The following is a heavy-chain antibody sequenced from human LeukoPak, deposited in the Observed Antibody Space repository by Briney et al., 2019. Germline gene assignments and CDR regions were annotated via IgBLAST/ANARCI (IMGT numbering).Heavy chain of an antibody. D-gene: IGHD6-19*01. Sequence: SETLSLTCAVYGGSFSGYYWSWIRQPPGKGLEWIGEINHSGSTNYNPSLKSRVTISVDTSKNRFSLKLSSVTAADTAVYYCARGGGVAGTGNFDYWGQGTLVTVSS. J-gene: IGHJ4*02. V-gene: IGHV4-34*01. CDR3: ARGGGVAGTGNFDY. CDR2: INHSGST. CDR1: GGSFSGYY.